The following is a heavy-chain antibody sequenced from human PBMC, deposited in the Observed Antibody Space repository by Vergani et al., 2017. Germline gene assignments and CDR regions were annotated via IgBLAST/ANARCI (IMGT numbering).Heavy chain of an antibody. CDR1: GYTFFNYG. CDR3: TRDGTYYYGSESYYVFEY. D-gene: IGHD3-10*01. J-gene: IGHJ4*02. CDR2: IRADNGDT. Sequence: QVQLVQSGPEMKQPGASVKVSCKASGYTFFNYGVNWIRRAPGQGFEWLGWIRADNGDTRYAPRLQDRLTLTTDSSTSTAYMELRSLKSADTAVYYCTRDGTYYYGSESYYVFEYWGQGTLVTVSS. V-gene: IGHV1-18*04.